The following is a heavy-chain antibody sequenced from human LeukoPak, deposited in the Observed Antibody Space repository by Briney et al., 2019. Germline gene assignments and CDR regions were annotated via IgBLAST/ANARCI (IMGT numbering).Heavy chain of an antibody. V-gene: IGHV4-59*08. CDR1: GGSISSYY. Sequence: SETLSLTCTVSGGSISSYYWCWIRQPPGKGLEWIGYIYYSGSTNYNPSLKSRVTISVDTSKNQFSLKLSSVTAADTAVYYCARHPGYYDSSGYYSWGQGTLVTVSS. CDR3: ARHPGYYDSSGYYS. D-gene: IGHD3-22*01. J-gene: IGHJ4*02. CDR2: IYYSGST.